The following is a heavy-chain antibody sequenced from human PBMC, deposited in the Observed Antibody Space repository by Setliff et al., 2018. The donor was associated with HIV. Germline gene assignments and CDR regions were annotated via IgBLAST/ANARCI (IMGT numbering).Heavy chain of an antibody. J-gene: IGHJ4*02. CDR1: GFSFSSYG. D-gene: IGHD3-3*01. V-gene: IGHV3-33*01. Sequence: GGSLRLSCAASGFSFSSYGMDWVRQAPGKGLEWVASIYYDESKTYYRDSVKGRFTISRDNFKNTLYLEMKRLRDEDTAVYYCARDKEYYNFWSGLFDYWGQGSLVTVSS. CDR3: ARDKEYYNFWSGLFDY. CDR2: IYYDESKT.